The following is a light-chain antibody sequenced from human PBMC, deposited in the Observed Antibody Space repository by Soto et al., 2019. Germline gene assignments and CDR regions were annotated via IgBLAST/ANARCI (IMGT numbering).Light chain of an antibody. CDR1: QSVSSSY. Sequence: EIVLTQSPGTLSLSPGERATLSCRASQSVSSSYLAWYQQKPGQAPRLLIYGASSRATGIPDRFSGSGSGTDFPLTNSRLEPEDFAVYYWQQYGSSPLTFGGGTKVEIK. V-gene: IGKV3-20*01. J-gene: IGKJ4*01. CDR3: QQYGSSPLT. CDR2: GAS.